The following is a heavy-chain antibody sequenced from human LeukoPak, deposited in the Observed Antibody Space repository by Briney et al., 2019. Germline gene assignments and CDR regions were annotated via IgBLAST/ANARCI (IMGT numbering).Heavy chain of an antibody. D-gene: IGHD6-13*01. CDR2: IYHSGST. V-gene: IGHV4-38-2*02. CDR3: ARAGQQQLDPIDY. Sequence: SETLSLTCTVSGYSITSGYYWGWIRQPPGKGLEWIGSIYHSGSTFYNPSLKSRVTISVDPSKNQFSLKLSSVTAADTAVYYCARAGQQQLDPIDYWGQGTLVTVSS. J-gene: IGHJ4*02. CDR1: GYSITSGYY.